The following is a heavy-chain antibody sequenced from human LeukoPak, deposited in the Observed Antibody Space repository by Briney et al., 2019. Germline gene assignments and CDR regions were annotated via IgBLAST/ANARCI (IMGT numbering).Heavy chain of an antibody. D-gene: IGHD2-15*01. CDR1: GGSISSYY. CDR3: ARDYAGSGHFDY. CDR2: IYYSGST. J-gene: IGHJ4*02. V-gene: IGHV4-59*01. Sequence: SETLSLTCTVSGGSISSYYWSWIRRPPGKGLEWIGYIYYSGSTNYNPSLKSRVTISVDTSKNQFSLKLSSVTAADTAVYYCARDYAGSGHFDYWGQGTLVTVSS.